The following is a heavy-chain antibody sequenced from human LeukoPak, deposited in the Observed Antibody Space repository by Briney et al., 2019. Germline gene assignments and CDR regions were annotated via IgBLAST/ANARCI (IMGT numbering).Heavy chain of an antibody. CDR2: IYHSGST. J-gene: IGHJ4*02. CDR3: ASSSGYDYLGVDY. Sequence: ASQTLSLTCAVSGGSISSGGYSWSWIRQPPGKGLEWIGYIYHSGSTYYNPSLKSRVTISVDRSKNQFSLKLSSVTAADTAVYYCASSSGYDYLGVDYWGRGTLVTVSS. CDR1: GGSISSGGYS. V-gene: IGHV4-30-2*01. D-gene: IGHD5-12*01.